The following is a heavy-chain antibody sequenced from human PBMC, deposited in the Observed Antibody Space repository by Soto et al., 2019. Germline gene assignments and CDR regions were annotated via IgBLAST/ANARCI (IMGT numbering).Heavy chain of an antibody. Sequence: QITLKESGPTLVKPTQTLTLTCTFSGFSLTTSGVHVGWIRQPPGKALEWLALIYWDDDKRYSPSLLNRLVTTKDTSKNQVVLTMIDMDPVDTGTYYCVHSLMYGSGIAYWGQGTLVTVSS. CDR2: IYWDDDK. CDR1: GFSLTTSGVH. CDR3: VHSLMYGSGIAY. V-gene: IGHV2-5*02. D-gene: IGHD3-10*01. J-gene: IGHJ4*02.